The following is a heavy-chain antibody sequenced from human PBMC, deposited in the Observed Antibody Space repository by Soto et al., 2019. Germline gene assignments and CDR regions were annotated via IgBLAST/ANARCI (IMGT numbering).Heavy chain of an antibody. CDR2: IYSGGST. CDR3: ASSSLWLGQLYYYGMEV. Sequence: VGSLRLSCASSVFTVSSNYMSCVRHSPGKGLEWVSVIYSGGSTYYADSVKGRFTISRDNSKNTLYLQMNSLRAEDTAVYYCASSSLWLGQLYYYGMEVWGQATTTSVS. J-gene: IGHJ6*01. V-gene: IGHV3-53*01. D-gene: IGHD3-10*01. CDR1: VFTVSSNY.